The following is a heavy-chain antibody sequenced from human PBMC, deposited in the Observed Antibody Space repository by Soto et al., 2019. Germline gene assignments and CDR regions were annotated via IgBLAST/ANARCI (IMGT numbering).Heavy chain of an antibody. Sequence: QIQLVQSGAEVKKPGASVQVSCKASVYTFSSYHITWVRQAPGQGLEWMGWISAYNGNTNYAQNLQGRVTMTTDPSTSTAYMELRSLRSDDTAVYYCARDLPPVDYWGQGTLVTVSS. CDR1: VYTFSSYH. CDR2: ISAYNGNT. V-gene: IGHV1-18*01. CDR3: ARDLPPVDY. J-gene: IGHJ4*02.